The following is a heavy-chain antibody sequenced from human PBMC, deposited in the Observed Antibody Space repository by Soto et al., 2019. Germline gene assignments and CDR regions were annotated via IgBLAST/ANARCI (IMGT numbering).Heavy chain of an antibody. CDR1: GDSISTYY. D-gene: IGHD1-1*01. J-gene: IGHJ4*02. CDR3: ARTLPNRQLFDS. V-gene: IGHV4-59*01. Sequence: SETLSLTCTVSGDSISTYYWSWIRQPPGKGLEWIGYIFYSGSTNYNPSLESRLTISIDTSKNQFSLRLASVTAADTAVYYCARTLPNRQLFDSWSQGTLGTVSS. CDR2: IFYSGST.